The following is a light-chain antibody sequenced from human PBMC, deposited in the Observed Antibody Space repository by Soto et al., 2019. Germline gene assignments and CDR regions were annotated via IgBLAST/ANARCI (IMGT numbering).Light chain of an antibody. CDR3: QQYNSWPPIT. CDR1: ESVSSN. Sequence: IGLTQSPATLSLYQGKRATLXCGASESVSSNLACYQQRPGQAPRLVIYGEATRATGIPDRFSGGGSGTEFTLPIRIFQSADFAVYYCQQYNSWPPITFGQGRLLEI. J-gene: IGKJ5*01. CDR2: GEA. V-gene: IGKV3-15*01.